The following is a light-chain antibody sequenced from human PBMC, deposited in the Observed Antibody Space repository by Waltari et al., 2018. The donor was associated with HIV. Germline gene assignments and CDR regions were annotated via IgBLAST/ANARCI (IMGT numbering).Light chain of an antibody. Sequence: QSVVTQPPSASGTPGQRVTISCSGSDSNLGSNYVYWYQDLPGTAPKLLIYKNKQRSSGVPDRFSGSKSDTSASLAISGLRSEDEADYYCASWDDNLNSWVFGGGTKLTVL. V-gene: IGLV1-47*01. CDR2: KNK. CDR1: DSNLGSNY. CDR3: ASWDDNLNSWV. J-gene: IGLJ3*02.